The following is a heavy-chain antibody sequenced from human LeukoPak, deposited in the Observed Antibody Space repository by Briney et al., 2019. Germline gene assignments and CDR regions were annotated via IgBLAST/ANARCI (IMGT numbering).Heavy chain of an antibody. Sequence: SETLSPTCTVSGGSISSGDYYWSWIRQPPGKGLEWIGYIYYSGSTYYNPSLKSRVTISVDTSKNQFSLKLSSVTAADTAVYYCARVARDILTGYYHTYYFDYWGQGTLVTVSS. CDR1: GGSISSGDYY. D-gene: IGHD3-9*01. V-gene: IGHV4-30-4*08. CDR3: ARVARDILTGYYHTYYFDY. CDR2: IYYSGST. J-gene: IGHJ4*02.